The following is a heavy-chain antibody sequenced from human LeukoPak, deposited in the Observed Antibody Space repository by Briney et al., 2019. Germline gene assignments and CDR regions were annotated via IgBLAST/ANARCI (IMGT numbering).Heavy chain of an antibody. V-gene: IGHV3-21*01. CDR2: MSSSIRYI. Sequence: GGSLRLSCAASGFTFSIYSMNWVRQAPGEGLECVPSMSSSIRYIYYADSVKGRLTISRDNAKNSLYLQMNSLRAEDTGVYYCVSLYRGNWLLRTHFHYWGQGTLVSVSS. J-gene: IGHJ4*02. CDR1: GFTFSIYS. D-gene: IGHD3-9*01. CDR3: VSLYRGNWLLRTHFHY.